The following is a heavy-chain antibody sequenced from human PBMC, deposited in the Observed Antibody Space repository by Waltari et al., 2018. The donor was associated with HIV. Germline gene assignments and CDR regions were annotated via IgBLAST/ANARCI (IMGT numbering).Heavy chain of an antibody. CDR1: GYTFTGYY. Sequence: QVQLVQSGAEVKKPGASVKVSCKASGYTFTGYYMHWVRQAPGQGLEWMGWINPNSGGTNYAQKFQGRVTMTRDTSISTAYMELSRLRSDDTAVYYCARDLGYYDSSGYYYTFDYWGQGTLVTVSS. CDR3: ARDLGYYDSSGYYYTFDY. J-gene: IGHJ4*02. V-gene: IGHV1-2*02. CDR2: INPNSGGT. D-gene: IGHD3-22*01.